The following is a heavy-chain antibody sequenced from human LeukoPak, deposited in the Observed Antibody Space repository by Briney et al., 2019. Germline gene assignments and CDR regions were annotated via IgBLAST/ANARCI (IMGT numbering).Heavy chain of an antibody. D-gene: IGHD3-3*01. CDR3: ARHWLEWLLPYYYYGMDV. Sequence: ASVKVSCKASGYTFTSYGISWVRQAPGQGLEWMGWISAYNGNTNYAQKLQGRVTMTTDTSTSTAYMELRSLRSDDTAVYYCARHWLEWLLPYYYYGMDVWGQGTTVTVSS. V-gene: IGHV1-18*01. CDR2: ISAYNGNT. J-gene: IGHJ6*02. CDR1: GYTFTSYG.